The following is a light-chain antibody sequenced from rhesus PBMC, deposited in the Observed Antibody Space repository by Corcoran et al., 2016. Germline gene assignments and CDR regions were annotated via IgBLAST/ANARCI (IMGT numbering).Light chain of an antibody. CDR3: QKYSSSPLT. CDR2: DAS. V-gene: IGKV3-53*02. CDR1: QSVSNS. Sequence: QVILTQSPATLSLSPGERATLSCRASQSVSNSLAWYQQKPGQAPRLLIYDASSRATGIPDRFSGSGSGTGFTLTISSLEPEDFAVYYCQKYSSSPLTFGGGTKVEIK. J-gene: IGKJ4*01.